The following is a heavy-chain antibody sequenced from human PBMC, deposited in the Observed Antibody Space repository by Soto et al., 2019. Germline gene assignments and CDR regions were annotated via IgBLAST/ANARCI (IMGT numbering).Heavy chain of an antibody. CDR2: IYYSGST. J-gene: IGHJ3*02. Sequence: PSETLSLTCTVSGGSISSGGYYWSWIRQHPGKGLEWIGYIYYSGSTYYNPSLKSRVTISVDTSKNQFSLKLSSVTAADTAVYYCARGGYDSSGSANAFDIWGQGTMVTVS. CDR3: ARGGYDSSGSANAFDI. CDR1: GGSISSGGYY. D-gene: IGHD3-22*01. V-gene: IGHV4-31*03.